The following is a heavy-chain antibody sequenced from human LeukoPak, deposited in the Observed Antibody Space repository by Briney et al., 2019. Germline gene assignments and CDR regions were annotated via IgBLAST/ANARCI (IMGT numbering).Heavy chain of an antibody. D-gene: IGHD6-19*01. J-gene: IGHJ4*02. CDR2: INTDGTVT. V-gene: IGHV3-74*01. CDR1: GFTFSKYW. CDR3: ATKQWLAPPPDS. Sequence: GGPLRLPCAASGFTFSKYWMLWVRQAPGKGLESVSRINTDGTVTTYADSVKGRFTVSRDNADNTMFLQMNSVRDEDTAVYYCATKQWLAPPPDSWGQGTPVTVSS.